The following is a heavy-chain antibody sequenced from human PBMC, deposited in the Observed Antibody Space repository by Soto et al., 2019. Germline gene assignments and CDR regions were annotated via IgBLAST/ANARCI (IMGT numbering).Heavy chain of an antibody. CDR3: ARAPGYDY. J-gene: IGHJ4*02. CDR2: IYYSGST. Sequence: QVQLQESGPGLVKPSETLSLTCTVSGGSISSYYWSWIRQPPGKGLEWIGYIYYSGSTNYNPSLKSRVTISVDTSKNQFSLKLSSVTAADPAVYYCARAPGYDYWGQGTLVTVSS. V-gene: IGHV4-59*01. D-gene: IGHD3-10*01. CDR1: GGSISSYY.